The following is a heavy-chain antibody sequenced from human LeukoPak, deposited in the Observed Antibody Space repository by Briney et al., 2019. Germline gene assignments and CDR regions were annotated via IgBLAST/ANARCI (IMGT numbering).Heavy chain of an antibody. Sequence: GGSLRLSCTASGFTFGDYAMSWFRQAPGKGLEWVGFIRSKAYGGTTEYAASVKGRFTISRDDSKSIAYLQMNSLKTEDTAVYYCTRDIVVVPAADSEAFDYWGQGTLVTVSS. CDR1: GFTFGDYA. CDR2: IRSKAYGGTT. V-gene: IGHV3-49*03. D-gene: IGHD2-2*01. CDR3: TRDIVVVPAADSEAFDY. J-gene: IGHJ4*02.